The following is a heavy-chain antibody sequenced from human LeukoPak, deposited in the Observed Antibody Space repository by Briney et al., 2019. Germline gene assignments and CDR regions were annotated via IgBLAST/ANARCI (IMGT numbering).Heavy chain of an antibody. CDR2: INSNGDST. CDR3: VKRSSGYYLPYDS. Sequence: PGGSLRLSCSASGFXFSSYAMHWVRQAPGKGLEYVSAINSNGDSTYYADSVKGRFTISRDNSKNTLYLQVSSLKPEDTAVYYCVKRSSGYYLPYDSWGQGTLVTVSS. J-gene: IGHJ4*02. V-gene: IGHV3-64D*06. CDR1: GFXFSSYA. D-gene: IGHD3-3*01.